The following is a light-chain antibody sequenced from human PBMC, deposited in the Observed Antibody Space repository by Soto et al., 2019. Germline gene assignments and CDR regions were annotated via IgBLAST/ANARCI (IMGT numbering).Light chain of an antibody. J-gene: IGKJ1*01. Sequence: VLSQSPAILSLSPGERATLSCRASQSVPSTYFAWYQQKAGQPPRLLISGTSNRATGIPDRFSGSGSGTDFTLTISRLEPEDFAVYYCQQYGSSPRTFGLGTKVEI. CDR3: QQYGSSPRT. CDR1: QSVPSTY. CDR2: GTS. V-gene: IGKV3-20*01.